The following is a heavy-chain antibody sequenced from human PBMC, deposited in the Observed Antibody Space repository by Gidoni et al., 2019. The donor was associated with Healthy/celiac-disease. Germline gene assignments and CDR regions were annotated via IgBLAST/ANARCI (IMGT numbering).Heavy chain of an antibody. J-gene: IGHJ2*01. CDR2: ISGSGGST. V-gene: IGHV3-23*01. CDR1: GFPFSSYA. Sequence: EVQLLESGGGLVQPGGSLRLSCAASGFPFSSYAMSWVRQAPGKGLEWVSAISGSGGSTYYADSVKGRFTISRDNSKNTLYLQMNSLRAEDTAVYYCAMTTVKTNWYFDLWGRGTLVTVSS. D-gene: IGHD4-17*01. CDR3: AMTTVKTNWYFDL.